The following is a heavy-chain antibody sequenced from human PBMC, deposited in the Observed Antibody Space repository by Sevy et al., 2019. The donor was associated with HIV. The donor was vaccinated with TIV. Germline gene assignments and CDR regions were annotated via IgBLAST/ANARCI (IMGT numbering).Heavy chain of an antibody. CDR1: GFIFSTSP. J-gene: IGHJ5*02. V-gene: IGHV3-30-3*01. Sequence: GGSLRLSCAASGFIFSTSPMHWVRQAPGKGLECVAILSYDDSDENYADSVKGRFTISRDNSKNTLYLQMNSLRTEDTAVYYCATSGGETWGQGTLVTVSS. CDR2: LSYDDSDE. CDR3: ATSGGET. D-gene: IGHD3-16*01.